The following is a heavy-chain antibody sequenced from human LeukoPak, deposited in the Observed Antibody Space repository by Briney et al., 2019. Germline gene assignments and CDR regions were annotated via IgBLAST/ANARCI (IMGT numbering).Heavy chain of an antibody. CDR1: GGSFSGYY. D-gene: IGHD3-22*01. V-gene: IGHV4-34*01. CDR3: ARRRLLGVDFDY. CDR2: INHSGST. Sequence: SETLSLTCAVYGGSFSGYYWSWIRQPPGKGLEWVGEINHSGSTNYNPSLKSRVTISVDTSKNQSSLKLSSVTDADTAVYYCARRRLLGVDFDYWGQGTLVTVSS. J-gene: IGHJ4*02.